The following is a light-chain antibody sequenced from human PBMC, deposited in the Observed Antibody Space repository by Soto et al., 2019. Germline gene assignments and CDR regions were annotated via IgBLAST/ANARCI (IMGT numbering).Light chain of an antibody. J-gene: IGKJ1*01. CDR2: GAS. Sequence: DIQMTQSPSSLSASVGDRVTITCRASQSISSYLNWYQQKPGKVPKLLIYGASSVQSGVPSRFSGGGSRTDFTLTNSSLQPEDYAAYYCQQSYSAPWTF. CDR1: QSISSY. CDR3: QQSYSAPWT. V-gene: IGKV1-39*01.